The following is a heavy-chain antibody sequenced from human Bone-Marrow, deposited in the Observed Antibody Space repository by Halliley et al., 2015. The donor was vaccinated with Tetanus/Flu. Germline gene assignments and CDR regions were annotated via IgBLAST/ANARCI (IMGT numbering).Heavy chain of an antibody. Sequence: TLSLTCAVYGGSFGDSGYYWNWCRQPPGKGLEWIGEIIPYGNINYNQSLQSRVTISVDTSKNQFSLKLSSVSAADTAVYYCARGHRVSNCLGTYYNYGMDAWGQGTAVSVSS. CDR1: GGSFGDSGYY. CDR3: ARGHRVSNCLGTYYNYGMDA. J-gene: IGHJ6*02. CDR2: IIPYGNI. D-gene: IGHD3-10*01. V-gene: IGHV4-34*01.